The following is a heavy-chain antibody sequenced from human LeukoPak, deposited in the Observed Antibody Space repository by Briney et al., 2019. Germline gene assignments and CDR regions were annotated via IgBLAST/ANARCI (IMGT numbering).Heavy chain of an antibody. Sequence: PGGSLRLSCTASGFTFSTYGMHWVRQAPGKGLEWVAVIWFDGSNKYYADSVKGRLTISRDNSKNTLYLQMSSLRAEDTAVYYCAKPYDYVWGTHHYWGQGTLVTVSS. CDR3: AKPYDYVWGTHHY. CDR2: IWFDGSNK. D-gene: IGHD3-16*01. V-gene: IGHV3-33*06. CDR1: GFTFSTYG. J-gene: IGHJ4*02.